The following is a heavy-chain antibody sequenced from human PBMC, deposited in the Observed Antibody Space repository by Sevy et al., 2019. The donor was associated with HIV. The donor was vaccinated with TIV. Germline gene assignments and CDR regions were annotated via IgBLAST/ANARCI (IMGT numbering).Heavy chain of an antibody. V-gene: IGHV3-48*03. CDR1: GFPFGSYE. J-gene: IGHJ4*02. CDR2: ISNSGSAK. D-gene: IGHD4-17*01. CDR3: ARDLPPSATTVAHFDY. Sequence: GGSLRLPCTASGFPFGSYEMNWVRQAPGKGLEWVSYISNSGSAKYYSDSVRGRFTISRDNAKNSLYLQMNSLRAEDTAVYYCARDLPPSATTVAHFDYWGRGTLVTVSS.